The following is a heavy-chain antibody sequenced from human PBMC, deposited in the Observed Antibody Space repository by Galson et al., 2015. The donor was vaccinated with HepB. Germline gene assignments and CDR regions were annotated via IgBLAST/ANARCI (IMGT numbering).Heavy chain of an antibody. D-gene: IGHD3-9*01. J-gene: IGHJ5*02. CDR2: IYSGGST. CDR1: GFTVSSNY. Sequence: SLRLSCTASGFTVSSNYMSWVRQAPGKGLEWISLIYSGGSTYYSDSVKCRFTNTRHNSKNRLYLQMHSLRAEDAVVYYCARGGLYFFSSGCYGQTWGQGTLVTVSS. V-gene: IGHV3-53*04. CDR3: ARGGLYFFSSGCYGQT.